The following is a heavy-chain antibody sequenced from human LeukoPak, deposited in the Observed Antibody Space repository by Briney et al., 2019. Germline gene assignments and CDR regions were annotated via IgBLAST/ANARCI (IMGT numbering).Heavy chain of an antibody. V-gene: IGHV3-48*02. CDR3: ARGHGDYAPEFDG. D-gene: IGHD4-17*01. CDR1: GFTFSSHS. J-gene: IGHJ4*02. CDR2: ISSSSTTT. Sequence: GGSLRLSCAASGFTFSSHSMNWVRQAPGKGLEWVSYISSSSTTTLYAGSVKGRFTISRDNAKNSLYLQMNSLRDEDTAVYYCARGHGDYAPEFDGWGQGTLVTVSS.